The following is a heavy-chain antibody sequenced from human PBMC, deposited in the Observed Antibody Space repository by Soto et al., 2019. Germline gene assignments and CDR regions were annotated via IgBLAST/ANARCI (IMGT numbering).Heavy chain of an antibody. CDR1: GAPLSRGGYY. D-gene: IGHD6-13*01. CDR3: ARCFIAEAGRVGWFDP. Sequence: PSETLSLTCTVSGAPLSRGGYYWSWIRQHPGKGLEWIGYIYYTGSHYCNPSLMGRVSISVDTSKNQFSLKLNSVSAADTAVYFCARCFIAEAGRVGWFDPWGQGTPVTVSS. J-gene: IGHJ5*02. V-gene: IGHV4-31*03. CDR2: IYYTGSH.